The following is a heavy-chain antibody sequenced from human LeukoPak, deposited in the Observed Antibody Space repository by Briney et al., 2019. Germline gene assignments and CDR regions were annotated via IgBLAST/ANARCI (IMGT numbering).Heavy chain of an antibody. CDR3: ARGRLTHYKYISSRYFWWFDP. J-gene: IGHJ5*02. CDR1: GGSFSGYY. V-gene: IGHV4-34*01. CDR2: INHSGST. D-gene: IGHD6-13*01. Sequence: SETLSLTCAVYGGSFSGYYWSWIRPPPGKGLEWIGEINHSGSTNYNPSLKSRVTISVDTSKDQFSLKLSSVTAADTAVYYCARGRLTHYKYISSRYFWWFDPWGQGTLVTVSS.